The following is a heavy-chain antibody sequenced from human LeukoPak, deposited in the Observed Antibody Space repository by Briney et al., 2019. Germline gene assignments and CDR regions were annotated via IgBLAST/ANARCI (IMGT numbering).Heavy chain of an antibody. D-gene: IGHD4-17*01. V-gene: IGHV1-46*01. Sequence: ASVKVSCKASGYTFTSYYMHWVRQAPGQGLEWMGIINPSGGSTSYAQKFQGGVTMTRDTSTSTVYMELSSLRSEDTAVYYCARDRVTVTYYYYYYGMDVWGQGTTVTVSS. CDR3: ARDRVTVTYYYYYYGMDV. CDR1: GYTFTSYY. CDR2: INPSGGST. J-gene: IGHJ6*02.